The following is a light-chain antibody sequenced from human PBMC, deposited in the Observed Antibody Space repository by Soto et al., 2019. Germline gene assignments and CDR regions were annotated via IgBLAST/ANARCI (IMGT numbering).Light chain of an antibody. Sequence: QSVLTQPASVSGSPGQSITISCTGSSSDFGGYNYVSWYQHHPGKAPKLVIYDVSNRPSGVPDRFSGSKSGNTASLTVSGLQAEDEADYYCSSYAGSSNVFGTGTKVTVL. J-gene: IGLJ1*01. CDR3: SSYAGSSNV. V-gene: IGLV2-8*01. CDR2: DVS. CDR1: SSDFGGYNY.